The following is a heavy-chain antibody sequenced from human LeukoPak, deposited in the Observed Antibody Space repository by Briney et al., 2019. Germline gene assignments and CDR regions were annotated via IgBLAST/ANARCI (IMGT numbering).Heavy chain of an antibody. CDR3: ARQIASAGTAGFDF. Sequence: SDTLSLTCTVSGGSISSDYWSWIRQPAGKGLEWIGRIYSTGSTNYNPSLKSRVTMSVDTSKNQFSLRLRSVTAADTAVYYCARQIASAGTAGFDFWGQGALVTVSS. J-gene: IGHJ4*02. V-gene: IGHV4-4*07. CDR1: GGSISSDY. D-gene: IGHD6-13*01. CDR2: IYSTGST.